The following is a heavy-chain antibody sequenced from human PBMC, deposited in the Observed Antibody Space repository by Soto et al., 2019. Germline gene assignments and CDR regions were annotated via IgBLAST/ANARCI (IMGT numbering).Heavy chain of an antibody. J-gene: IGHJ4*02. CDR3: ARARYYGSGLTHTPFDY. CDR2: IYYSGSA. D-gene: IGHD3-10*01. CDR1: GGSISSSSYY. Sequence: QLQLQESGPGLVKPSETLSLTCTVSGGSISSSSYYWGWIRQPPGKGLEWIGSIYYSGSAYYNPSLKSRVTISVDTSKNQFSLKLSSVTAADTAVYYCARARYYGSGLTHTPFDYWGQGTLVTVSS. V-gene: IGHV4-39*01.